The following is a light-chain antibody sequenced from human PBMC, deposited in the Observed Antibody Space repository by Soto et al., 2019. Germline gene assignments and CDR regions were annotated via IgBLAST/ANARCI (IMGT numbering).Light chain of an antibody. CDR3: QHYNSYSEA. CDR2: KAS. Sequence: DIQMTQSPSTLSASVGDRVTIPCRASQTINNRLAWYQQKPGKAPKLLIYKASTLKSGVPSRFSGGGCGTEFTLTISSLQPDDFATYYCQHYNSYSEAFGQGTKVDIK. V-gene: IGKV1-5*03. J-gene: IGKJ1*01. CDR1: QTINNR.